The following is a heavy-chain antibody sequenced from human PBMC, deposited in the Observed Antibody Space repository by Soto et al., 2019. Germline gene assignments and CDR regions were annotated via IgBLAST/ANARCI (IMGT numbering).Heavy chain of an antibody. CDR3: ARAHMVVVPAAIGAPYYYYGMDV. V-gene: IGHV6-1*01. CDR1: GDSVSSNIAA. J-gene: IGHJ6*02. D-gene: IGHD2-2*01. CDR2: TYYRSKWYN. Sequence: SETLSLTCAISGDSVSSNIAAWNWIRQSPSRVLEWLGRTYYRSKWYNDYAVSVKSRITINPDTSKNQFSLQLNSVTPEDTAVYYCARAHMVVVPAAIGAPYYYYGMDVWGQGTTVTVSS.